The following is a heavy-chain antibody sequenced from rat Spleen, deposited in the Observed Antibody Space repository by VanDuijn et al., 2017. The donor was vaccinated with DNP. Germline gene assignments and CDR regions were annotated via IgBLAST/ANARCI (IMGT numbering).Heavy chain of an antibody. CDR1: GYTFPSYY. V-gene: IGHV1-43*01. CDR2: INTGSGGT. CDR3: VRNSGHYFDY. J-gene: IGHJ2*01. Sequence: QVQLQQSGAELAKPGSSVKTSCKASGYTFPSYYVGWIKQTTGQGLDYIGYINTGSGGTNYNEKFKGKATLTVDKSSSTAFMQLSSLTPDDSAVYFCVRNSGHYFDYWGQGVMVTVSS. D-gene: IGHD4-3*01.